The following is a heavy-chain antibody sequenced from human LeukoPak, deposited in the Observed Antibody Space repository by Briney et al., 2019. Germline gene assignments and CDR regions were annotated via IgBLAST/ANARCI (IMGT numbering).Heavy chain of an antibody. CDR3: ARARYVNSFYAFDI. D-gene: IGHD3-9*01. CDR1: GGSISSYY. V-gene: IGHV4-59*01. Sequence: SGTLSLTCTVSGGSISSYYWSWIRLPPGKGLEWIGYLSKSGNTNYSPSLKSRVTIFGDTSKNQFFLKLSSVTAADTAVYYCARARYVNSFYAFDIWGQGTLVTVSS. J-gene: IGHJ3*02. CDR2: LSKSGNT.